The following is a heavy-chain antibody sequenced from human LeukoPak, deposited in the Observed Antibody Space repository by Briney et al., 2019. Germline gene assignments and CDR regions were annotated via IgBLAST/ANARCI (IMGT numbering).Heavy chain of an antibody. V-gene: IGHV3-30*02. D-gene: IGHD6-6*01. CDR2: IRYDGSNR. Sequence: GGSLRLSCAASGFTLSSYGMHWVRQAPGKGLEWVTFIRYDGSNRYYADSVKGRFTISRDNSKNTLYLQMNSLRAEDAAVYYCAKVEHSSSSPYYYYYMDVWGKGTTVTVSS. CDR3: AKVEHSSSSPYYYYYMDV. J-gene: IGHJ6*03. CDR1: GFTLSSYG.